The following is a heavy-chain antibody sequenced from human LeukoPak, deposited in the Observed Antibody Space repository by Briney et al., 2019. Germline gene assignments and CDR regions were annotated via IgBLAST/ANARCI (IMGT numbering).Heavy chain of an antibody. V-gene: IGHV3-23*01. CDR2: ISGSTGGT. J-gene: IGHJ5*02. CDR1: GFTLRSYA. CDR3: AKNLIRGATNWFDP. Sequence: GGSLSLSCEVSGFTLRSYAMSWVRQAPAKGLEGVSVISGSTGGTHFADSMKGRFTISRDNSKNTLYLQMSSLRAEDTAVYYCAKNLIRGATNWFDPWGQGTLVTVSS. D-gene: IGHD3-10*01.